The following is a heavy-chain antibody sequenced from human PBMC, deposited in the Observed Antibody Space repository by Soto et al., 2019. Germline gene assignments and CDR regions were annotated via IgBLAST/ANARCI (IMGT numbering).Heavy chain of an antibody. Sequence: QVQLQESGPGLVKPSQTLSLTCTVSGGSISSGGYYWSWIRQHPGKGMEWIGYIYYSGRTYYNPSIKSRVNISVDTSKNQFSLKLSSVTAADTAVYYCARAKDDSSGYYYGALDYWGQGTLVTVS. CDR2: IYYSGRT. CDR3: ARAKDDSSGYYYGALDY. V-gene: IGHV4-31*03. J-gene: IGHJ4*02. CDR1: GGSISSGGYY. D-gene: IGHD3-22*01.